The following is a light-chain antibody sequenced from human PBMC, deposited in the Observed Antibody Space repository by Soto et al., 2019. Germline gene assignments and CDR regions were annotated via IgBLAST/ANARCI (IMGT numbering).Light chain of an antibody. V-gene: IGKV1-27*01. CDR2: AAS. CDR3: QNYNSAPYT. J-gene: IGKJ2*01. Sequence: DIQMTQSPSSLSASVGDRVTITCRASQGISSYLVWYQQKPVKVPKLLIYAASTLQSGVPSRFSGSESGADFTLTISSLQPEDVATYYCQNYNSAPYTFGQGTKLEIK. CDR1: QGISSY.